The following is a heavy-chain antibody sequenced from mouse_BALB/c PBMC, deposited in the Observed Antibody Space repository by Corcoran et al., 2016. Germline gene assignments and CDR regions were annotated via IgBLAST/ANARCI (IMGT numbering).Heavy chain of an antibody. CDR1: GYSFTGYY. J-gene: IGHJ4*01. CDR2: INPYNGAT. D-gene: IGHD2-1*01. V-gene: IGHV1-26*01. CDR3: ARSLYGNGAMDY. Sequence: EVQLQQSGPELVKPGASVKISCKASGYSFTGYYMHWVKQSHVKSLEWIGRINPYNGATSYNQNFKDKASLTVDKSSSTAYMELHSLTSEDSAVYYYARSLYGNGAMDYWGQGTSVTVSS.